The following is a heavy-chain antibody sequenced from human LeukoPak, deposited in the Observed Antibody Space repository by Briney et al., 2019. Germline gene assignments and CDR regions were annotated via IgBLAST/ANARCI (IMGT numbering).Heavy chain of an antibody. Sequence: ASVKVSCKASGYTFTSYYMHWVRQAPGQGLEWMGWISVYNGNTNYAQKFQGRVTMTTDTSTSTAYMELRSLRSDDTAVYYCATHRGYCSSTSCQNELELDYWGQGTLVTVSS. J-gene: IGHJ4*02. CDR1: GYTFTSYY. D-gene: IGHD2-2*03. V-gene: IGHV1-18*04. CDR3: ATHRGYCSSTSCQNELELDY. CDR2: ISVYNGNT.